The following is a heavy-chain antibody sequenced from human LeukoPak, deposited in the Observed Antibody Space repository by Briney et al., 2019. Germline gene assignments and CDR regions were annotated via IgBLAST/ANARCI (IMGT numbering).Heavy chain of an antibody. CDR1: GFTFRDYW. D-gene: IGHD2-21*02. CDR3: AKELLRHIVVVTAIEPDAFDI. CDR2: INRDGSEK. J-gene: IGHJ3*02. V-gene: IGHV3-7*03. Sequence: GGSLRLSCAASGFTFRDYWISWVRQAPGKGLEWVAIINRDGSEKYYVDSVKGRFTISRDNAKNSMYLQMNSLRAEDTAVYYCAKELLRHIVVVTAIEPDAFDIWGQGTMVTVSS.